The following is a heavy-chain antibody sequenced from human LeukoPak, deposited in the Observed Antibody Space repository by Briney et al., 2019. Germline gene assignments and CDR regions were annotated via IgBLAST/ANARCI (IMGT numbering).Heavy chain of an antibody. CDR2: IWYDGVNK. V-gene: IGHV3-33*08. D-gene: IGHD3-22*01. Sequence: GGSLRLSCAASGFTVSSNYMSWVRQAPGKGLEWVAVIWYDGVNKYYADSMKDRFTVSRDVSKDTAYLQMNSLRAEDTAVYYCARAPQYFSDSSASDYWGQGTLVIVSS. CDR3: ARAPQYFSDSSASDY. CDR1: GFTVSSNY. J-gene: IGHJ4*02.